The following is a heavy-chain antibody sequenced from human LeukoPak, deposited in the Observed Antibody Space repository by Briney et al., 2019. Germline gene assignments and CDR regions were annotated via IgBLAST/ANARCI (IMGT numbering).Heavy chain of an antibody. CDR3: ARVSLRPRLLKYYYMDV. CDR1: GFTFSTYS. V-gene: IGHV3-48*01. CDR2: ISSSHSTI. J-gene: IGHJ6*03. D-gene: IGHD2/OR15-2a*01. Sequence: GGSLRLSCAASGFTFSTYSMNWVRQAPGKGLEWLSYISSSHSTIYSADSVKGRFTISRDNAKNSLYLQMNSLRAEDTAVYYCARVSLRPRLLKYYYMDVWGKGTRSPSP.